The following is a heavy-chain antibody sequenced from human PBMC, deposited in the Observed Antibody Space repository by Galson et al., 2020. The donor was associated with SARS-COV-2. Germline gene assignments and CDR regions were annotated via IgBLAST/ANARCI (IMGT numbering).Heavy chain of an antibody. CDR2: IFHSGNT. V-gene: IGHV4-4*02. J-gene: IGHJ6*03. CDR3: SRSIVAAYYFSYMDV. Sequence: SETLSLTCAVSGGSISSSDWWGCVRQPPGKRLEWIGVIFHSGNTNYNPSLKSRVTMSVDTSKNQFSLKLSSVTAADTALYYCSRSIVAAYYFSYMDVWGKGTTVTVSS. CDR1: GGSISSSDW. D-gene: IGHD6-25*01.